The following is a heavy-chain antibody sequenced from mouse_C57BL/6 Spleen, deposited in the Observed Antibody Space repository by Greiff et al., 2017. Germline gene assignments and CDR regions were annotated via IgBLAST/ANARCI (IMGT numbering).Heavy chain of an antibody. D-gene: IGHD1-1*01. V-gene: IGHV1-64*01. CDR1: GYTFTSYW. CDR2: IHPNSGST. J-gene: IGHJ1*03. CDR3: SRGYGGSYVPYWYFDV. Sequence: QVQLQQPGAELVKPGASVKLSCKASGYTFTSYWMHWVKQRPGQGLEWIGMIHPNSGSTNYNEKFKSKATLTVDKSSSTAYMELRRLTSEDAAVYYCSRGYGGSYVPYWYFDVWGTGTTVTVSS.